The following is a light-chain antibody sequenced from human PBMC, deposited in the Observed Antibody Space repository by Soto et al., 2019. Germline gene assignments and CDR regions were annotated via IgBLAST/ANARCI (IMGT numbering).Light chain of an antibody. V-gene: IGKV1-5*01. Sequence: DIQMTQSPSTLCASVGDRVTITCRASQSISNWLAWYQQRPGKAPKLLIYDASSLESGVPSRFSGSGYGTELTLTISTLQPDDFATYYCQHYNSYSPWTFGQGTKVEIK. CDR3: QHYNSYSPWT. J-gene: IGKJ1*01. CDR1: QSISNW. CDR2: DAS.